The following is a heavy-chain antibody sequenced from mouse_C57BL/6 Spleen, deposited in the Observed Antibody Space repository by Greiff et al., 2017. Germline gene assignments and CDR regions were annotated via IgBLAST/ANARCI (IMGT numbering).Heavy chain of an antibody. V-gene: IGHV5-17*01. D-gene: IGHD4-1*01. CDR3: ARSPWDVGYFDV. Sequence: EVMLVESGGGLVKPGGSLKLSCAASGFTFSDYGMHWVRQAPEKGLEWVAYISSGSSTIYYADTVKGRFTISRDNAKNTLFLQMTSLRSEDTAMYYCARSPWDVGYFDVWGTGTTVTVSS. CDR2: ISSGSSTI. CDR1: GFTFSDYG. J-gene: IGHJ1*03.